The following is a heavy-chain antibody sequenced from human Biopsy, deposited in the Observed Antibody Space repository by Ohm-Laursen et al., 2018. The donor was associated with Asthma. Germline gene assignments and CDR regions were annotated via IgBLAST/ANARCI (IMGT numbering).Heavy chain of an antibody. J-gene: IGHJ6*02. CDR2: GGSYYDGGLK. D-gene: IGHD4-11*01. V-gene: IGHV3-30-3*01. CDR1: GFTFRSYA. Sequence: SLRLSCAASGFTFRSYAMHWVRQAPGKGLEWVAVGGSYYDGGLKYYADSVKGRFTISRDNSKNTLYLQMNTLSAEDTAVYYCAKVQAEYYYYYDVDVWGQGTTVTVSS. CDR3: AKVQAEYYYYYDVDV.